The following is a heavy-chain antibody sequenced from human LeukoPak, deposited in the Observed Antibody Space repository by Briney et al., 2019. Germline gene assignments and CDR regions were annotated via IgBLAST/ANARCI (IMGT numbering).Heavy chain of an antibody. J-gene: IGHJ2*01. D-gene: IGHD1-14*01. V-gene: IGHV4-59*11. Sequence: SETLSLTCAVSGGSTSGHYWIWIRQFPGKGLEWIGYIHNTGRTDYNPSLESRVTISIDTSTNQFSLRLTSVSAADTAEYFCARVGATGIGGNWYFDLWGRGALVTVSS. CDR2: IHNTGRT. CDR1: GGSTSGHY. CDR3: ARVGATGIGGNWYFDL.